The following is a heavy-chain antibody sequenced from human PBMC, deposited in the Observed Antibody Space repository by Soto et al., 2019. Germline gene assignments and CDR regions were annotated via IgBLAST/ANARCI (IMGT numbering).Heavy chain of an antibody. CDR3: AREKSGIPGTTSY. CDR1: GYTFTSYG. V-gene: IGHV1-18*01. CDR2: ISAYNGNT. J-gene: IGHJ4*02. D-gene: IGHD1-7*01. Sequence: ASVKVSCKASGYTFTSYGISWVRQAPGQGLEWMGWISAYNGNTNYAQKLQGRVTMTTDTSTSTASMELRSLRSDDTAMYYCAREKSGIPGTTSYWGQGTLVTVSS.